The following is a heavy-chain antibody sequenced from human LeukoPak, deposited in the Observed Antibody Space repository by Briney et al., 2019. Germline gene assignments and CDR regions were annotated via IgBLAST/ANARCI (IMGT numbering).Heavy chain of an antibody. Sequence: PVSSLRLSCAASGFTFSSYVMHWVRQAPGKGLEWVTVTWYDGGKKYYADSVKGRFTISSGNSRYTLHLKMNSLRAEDTAVYYCARGMVTRAGYFDLWGRGTLVTVYS. D-gene: IGHD2-21*02. CDR2: TWYDGGKK. V-gene: IGHV3-33*01. CDR3: ARGMVTRAGYFDL. J-gene: IGHJ2*01. CDR1: GFTFSSYV.